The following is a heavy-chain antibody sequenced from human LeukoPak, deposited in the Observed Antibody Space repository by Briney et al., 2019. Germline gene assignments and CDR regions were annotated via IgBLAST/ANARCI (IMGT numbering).Heavy chain of an antibody. V-gene: IGHV3-7*04. Sequence: GSLRLSCVASGFPFSSYWMTWVRQAPGKGLEWVANIKQDGSKKSYVDSVKGRFTISRDNAKNSLYLQMNSLRAEDTAIYYCTRVGYIDEGIDYWGQGSLVTVSS. CDR1: GFPFSSYW. CDR2: IKQDGSKK. J-gene: IGHJ4*02. D-gene: IGHD5-24*01. CDR3: TRVGYIDEGIDY.